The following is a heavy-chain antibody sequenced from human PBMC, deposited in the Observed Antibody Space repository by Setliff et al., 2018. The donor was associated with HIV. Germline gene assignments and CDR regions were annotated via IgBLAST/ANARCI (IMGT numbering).Heavy chain of an antibody. V-gene: IGHV3-23*01. CDR2: IFARGDGT. D-gene: IGHD6-6*01. Sequence: GGSLRLSCAVSGFNVGTNGLSWVRQAPGKGLEWVSDIFARGDGTSYAESVKGRFTISRDNSKNTVFLQMNGLRAEDTAVYYCARPYSTSSWFFDYWGQGTLVTVSS. CDR1: GFNVGTNG. J-gene: IGHJ4*02. CDR3: ARPYSTSSWFFDY.